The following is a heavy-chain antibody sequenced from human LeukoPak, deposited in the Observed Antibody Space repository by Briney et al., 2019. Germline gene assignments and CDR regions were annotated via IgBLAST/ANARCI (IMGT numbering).Heavy chain of an antibody. J-gene: IGHJ4*02. D-gene: IGHD6-19*01. Sequence: GMEWXXEINHRGSTNYNPSLKSRVTISVDTSKNQFSLKLSSVTAADTAVYYCARTKVAEGEYFDYWGQGTLVTVSS. CDR3: ARTKVAEGEYFDY. V-gene: IGHV4-34*01. CDR2: INHRGST.